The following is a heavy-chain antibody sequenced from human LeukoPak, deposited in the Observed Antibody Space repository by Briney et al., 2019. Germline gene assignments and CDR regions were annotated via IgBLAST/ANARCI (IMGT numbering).Heavy chain of an antibody. CDR2: MNPNSGNT. D-gene: IGHD3-10*01. J-gene: IGHJ2*01. Sequence: ASVKVSCKASGYTFTGYYMHWVRQAPGQGLEWMGWMNPNSGNTGYAQKFKGRVTMTRNTSISTAYMELSSLRSEDTAVYYCARESGRTRELYWYFDLWGRGTLVTVSS. CDR3: ARESGRTRELYWYFDL. CDR1: GYTFTGYY. V-gene: IGHV1-8*02.